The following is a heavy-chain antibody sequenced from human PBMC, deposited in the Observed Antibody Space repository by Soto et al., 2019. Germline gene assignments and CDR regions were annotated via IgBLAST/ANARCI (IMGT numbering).Heavy chain of an antibody. CDR1: GFTFSSYE. CDR2: ISSSGSTI. J-gene: IGHJ4*02. Sequence: GGSLRLSCAASGFTFSSYEMNWVRQAPGKGLEWVSYISSSGSTIYYADSVKGRFTISRDNAKNSLYLQMNSLRAEDTAVYYCARLSTGFLEWLTSFDYWGQGTLVTAPQ. V-gene: IGHV3-48*03. D-gene: IGHD3-3*01. CDR3: ARLSTGFLEWLTSFDY.